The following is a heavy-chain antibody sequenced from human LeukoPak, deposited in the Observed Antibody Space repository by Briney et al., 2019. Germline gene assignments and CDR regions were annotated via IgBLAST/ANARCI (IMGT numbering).Heavy chain of an antibody. J-gene: IGHJ4*02. V-gene: IGHV3-7*03. CDR1: GFTFSSDW. D-gene: IGHD4-17*01. CDR3: ARGQTTVTN. CDR2: IKQDGSEK. Sequence: GGSLRLSCAASGFTFSSDWMSWVRQAPGKGQEWVANIKQDGSEKYYVDSVKGRFTISRDNAKNSLYLQMNSLRAEDTAVYFCARGQTTVTNWGQGTLVTVSS.